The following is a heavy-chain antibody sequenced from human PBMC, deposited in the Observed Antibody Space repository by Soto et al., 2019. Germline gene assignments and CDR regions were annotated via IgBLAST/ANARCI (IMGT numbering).Heavy chain of an antibody. CDR2: IYYSGST. Sequence: PSEILSLTCTVSGGSISSYYWSWIRQPPGKGLEWIGYIYYSGSTNYNPSLKSRVTISVDTSKNQFSLKLSSVTAADTAVYYCASSAQCSSTSCSAYYFDYWGQGTLVTVSS. CDR3: ASSAQCSSTSCSAYYFDY. D-gene: IGHD2-2*01. CDR1: GGSISSYY. V-gene: IGHV4-59*08. J-gene: IGHJ4*02.